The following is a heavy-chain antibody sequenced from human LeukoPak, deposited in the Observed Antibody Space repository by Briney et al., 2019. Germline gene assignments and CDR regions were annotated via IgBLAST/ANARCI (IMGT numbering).Heavy chain of an antibody. Sequence: GGSLRLSCAASGFTFTNAWMRWVRQAPGKGLEWVGRIKSKTDGGTTDYAAPVKGKFTISRDDSKNTLYLQMNSLRTEDTAVYYCTRDSGEYRSEWYFDLWGRGTLVTVSS. CDR1: GFTFTNAW. V-gene: IGHV3-15*01. D-gene: IGHD6-19*01. J-gene: IGHJ2*01. CDR2: IKSKTDGGTT. CDR3: TRDSGEYRSEWYFDL.